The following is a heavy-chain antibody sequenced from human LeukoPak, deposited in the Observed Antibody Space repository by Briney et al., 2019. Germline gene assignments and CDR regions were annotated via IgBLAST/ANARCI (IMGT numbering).Heavy chain of an antibody. V-gene: IGHV4-4*07. J-gene: IGHJ6*04. D-gene: IGHD2-2*01. CDR1: GGSISSYY. Sequence: SETLSLTCTVSGGSISSYYWGWIRQPAGKGLEWIGRIYISGSTNYNPSLKSRVTMSVDTAKNQFSLRMSSVTAADTAVYYCASARTTAFMDVWGKGTTVTVSS. CDR3: ASARTTAFMDV. CDR2: IYISGST.